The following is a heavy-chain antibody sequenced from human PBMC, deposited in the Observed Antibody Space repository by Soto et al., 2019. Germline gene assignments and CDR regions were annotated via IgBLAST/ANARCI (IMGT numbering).Heavy chain of an antibody. CDR1: GFTFSSYS. J-gene: IGHJ5*02. Sequence: EVQLVESGGGLVQPGGSLRLSCAASGFTFSSYSMNWVRQAPGKGLEWVSYISSSSSTIYYADSVKGRFTISRDNDKNSLYLQKNRLRDEDTAVYYCARENYGDYLNWFDPWGQGTLVTVSS. CDR2: ISSSSSTI. CDR3: ARENYGDYLNWFDP. D-gene: IGHD4-17*01. V-gene: IGHV3-48*02.